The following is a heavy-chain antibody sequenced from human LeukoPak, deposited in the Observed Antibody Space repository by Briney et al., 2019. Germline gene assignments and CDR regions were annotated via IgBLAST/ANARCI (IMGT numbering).Heavy chain of an antibody. CDR1: GGTFSSYA. V-gene: IGHV1-69*04. Sequence: SVKVSCKASGGTFSSYAISWVRQAPGQGLEWMGRIIPIHGIANYAQKFQGRVTITADKSTSTAYMELSSLRSEDTAVYYCAREGIAARYYYYGMDVWGQGTTVTVSS. J-gene: IGHJ6*02. CDR2: IIPIHGIA. D-gene: IGHD6-13*01. CDR3: AREGIAARYYYYGMDV.